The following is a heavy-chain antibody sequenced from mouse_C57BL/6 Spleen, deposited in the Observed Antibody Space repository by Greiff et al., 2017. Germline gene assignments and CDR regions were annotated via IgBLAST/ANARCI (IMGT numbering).Heavy chain of an antibody. V-gene: IGHV1-61*01. J-gene: IGHJ3*01. D-gene: IGHD2-5*01. CDR3: ARYSNQFAY. Sequence: QVQLKQPGAELVRPGSSVKLSCKASGYTFTSYWMDWVKQRPGQGLEWIGNIYPSDSETHYNQKFKDKATLTVDKSSSTAYMQLSSLTSEDSAVYYCARYSNQFAYWGQGTLVTVSA. CDR2: IYPSDSET. CDR1: GYTFTSYW.